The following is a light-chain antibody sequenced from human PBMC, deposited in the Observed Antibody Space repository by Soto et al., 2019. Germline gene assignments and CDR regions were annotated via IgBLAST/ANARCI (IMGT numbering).Light chain of an antibody. J-gene: IGKJ4*01. CDR3: QQRSNWLVT. CDR1: QSVSSY. CDR2: DAS. V-gene: IGKV3-11*01. Sequence: EIVLTQSPATLSLSPGERATLSCRASQSVSSYLAWYQQKPGQAPRLLIYDASNRATGIPARFSGSGSGTDFTLTINSLEPEDFAVYYCQQRSNWLVTFGGGTKVEIK.